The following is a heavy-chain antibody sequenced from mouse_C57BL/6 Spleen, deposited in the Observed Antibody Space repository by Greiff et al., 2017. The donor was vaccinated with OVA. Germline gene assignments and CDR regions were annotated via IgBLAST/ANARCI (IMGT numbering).Heavy chain of an antibody. CDR2: IDPSDSYT. D-gene: IGHD3-2*01. J-gene: IGHJ4*01. CDR3: ARVDSRDYAMDY. V-gene: IGHV1-69*01. Sequence: QVQLQQPGAELVMPGASVKLSCKASGYTFTSYWMHWVKQRPGQGLEWIGEIDPSDSYTNYNQKFKGKSTLTVDKSSSTAYMQLSSLTSEDSAVYYCARVDSRDYAMDYWGQGTSVTVSS. CDR1: GYTFTSYW.